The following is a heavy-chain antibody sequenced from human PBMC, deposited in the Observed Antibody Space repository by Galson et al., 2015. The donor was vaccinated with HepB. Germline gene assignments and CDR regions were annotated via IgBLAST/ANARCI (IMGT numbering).Heavy chain of an antibody. CDR3: ASIPIPGYSRETGYFDY. CDR1: GYTFTNYN. Sequence: SVKVSCKASGYTFTNYNINWVRQAPGQGLQWMGWISAYNGNTNYAQKFQGRVTMTTDTSTRTAYMGLSSLRSEDTAVYYCASIPIPGYSRETGYFDYWGQGTLVTVSS. V-gene: IGHV1-18*01. CDR2: ISAYNGNT. D-gene: IGHD6-13*01. J-gene: IGHJ4*02.